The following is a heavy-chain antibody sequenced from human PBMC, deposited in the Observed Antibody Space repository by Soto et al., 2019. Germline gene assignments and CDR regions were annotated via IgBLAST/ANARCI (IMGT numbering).Heavy chain of an antibody. CDR3: ARAGLYCSGGSCSYDAFDI. CDR1: GGSISSGGYY. D-gene: IGHD2-15*01. CDR2: IDYSGST. V-gene: IGHV4-31*03. J-gene: IGHJ3*02. Sequence: SETLSLTCTVSGGSISSGGYYWSWIRQHPGKGLEWIGYIDYSGSTYYNPSLKSRVTISVDTSKNQFSLKLSSVTAADTAVYYCARAGLYCSGGSCSYDAFDIWGQGTMVTVSS.